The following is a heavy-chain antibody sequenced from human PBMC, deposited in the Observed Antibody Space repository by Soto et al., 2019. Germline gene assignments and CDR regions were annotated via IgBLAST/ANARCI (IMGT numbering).Heavy chain of an antibody. Sequence: GGSLRLSCAASGFTVSSNYMSWVRQAPGKGLEWVSVIYSGGSTYYADSVKGRFTISRDNSKNTLYLQMNSLRAEDTAVYYCARAYQEFGLVFDYWGQGTLVTVSS. D-gene: IGHD3-10*01. V-gene: IGHV3-66*01. CDR1: GFTVSSNY. J-gene: IGHJ4*02. CDR3: ARAYQEFGLVFDY. CDR2: IYSGGST.